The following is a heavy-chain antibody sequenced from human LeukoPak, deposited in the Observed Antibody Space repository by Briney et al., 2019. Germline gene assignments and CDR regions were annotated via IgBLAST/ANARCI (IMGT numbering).Heavy chain of an antibody. CDR1: GGSFSGYY. Sequence: SETLSLTCVVYGGSFSGYYCSWIRQPPGKGLEWIGEINHSGSTNYNSSLKSRVTISVDTSKNQFSLKLSSVTAADTAVYYCARAVRDRGVILPWFDPWGQGTLVTVSP. D-gene: IGHD3-10*01. J-gene: IGHJ5*02. CDR2: INHSGST. CDR3: ARAVRDRGVILPWFDP. V-gene: IGHV4-34*01.